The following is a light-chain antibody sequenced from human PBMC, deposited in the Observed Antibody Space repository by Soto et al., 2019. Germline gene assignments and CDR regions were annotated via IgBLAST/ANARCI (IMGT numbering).Light chain of an antibody. Sequence: EVVLTQSPGTLSLSPGERVTILCLASQSVSSTSLAWYQQKPGQTPRLLIYGASRRATGTPDRISGGGSGTHFTLTISRLEPEDFAVYYCQHYVTSSITFGKGTRLEIK. CDR2: GAS. CDR3: QHYVTSSIT. V-gene: IGKV3-20*01. CDR1: QSVSSTS. J-gene: IGKJ5*01.